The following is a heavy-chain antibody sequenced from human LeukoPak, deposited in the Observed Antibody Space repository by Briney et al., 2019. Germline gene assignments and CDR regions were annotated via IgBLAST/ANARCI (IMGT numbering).Heavy chain of an antibody. CDR1: GFTFSFYS. J-gene: IGHJ3*02. Sequence: GGSLRLSCAASGFTFSFYSMNWVRQAPGKGLEWVSSISSSSSYIYYADSVKGRFTISRDNAKNSLYLQMNSLRAEDTAVYYCARTRYCSSTSCYTGHAFDIWGQGTMVTVSS. CDR3: ARTRYCSSTSCYTGHAFDI. CDR2: ISSSSSYI. V-gene: IGHV3-21*01. D-gene: IGHD2-2*02.